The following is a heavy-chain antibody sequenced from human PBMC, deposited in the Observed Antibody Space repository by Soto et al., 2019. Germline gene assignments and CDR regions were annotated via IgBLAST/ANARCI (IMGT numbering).Heavy chain of an antibody. V-gene: IGHV4-59*01. J-gene: IGHJ6*02. Sequence: SETLSLTCTVSGCSISSYYWSWIWQPPGKGLARIGYIYYSRSTNYNPSLKGRVTISVDTSKNQFSLKLSSVTAADTAVYYCARVRYCSGGSCHLPPPNYYYYGMDVWGQGTTVTVSS. D-gene: IGHD2-15*01. CDR2: IYYSRST. CDR1: GCSISSYY. CDR3: ARVRYCSGGSCHLPPPNYYYYGMDV.